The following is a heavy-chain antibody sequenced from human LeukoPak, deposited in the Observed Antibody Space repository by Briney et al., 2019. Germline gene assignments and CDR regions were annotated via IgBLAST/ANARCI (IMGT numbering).Heavy chain of an antibody. D-gene: IGHD3-22*01. J-gene: IGHJ4*02. CDR3: TTYYDSGPSKD. V-gene: IGHV3-7*05. CDR2: INENGGDQ. Sequence: GGSLRLSCAASGFSFSSFWMTWVRQAPGKGLEWVANINENGGDQYYGDSVKGRFTISRDNTKNSLYLQMSSLRAEDTAMYYCTTYYDSGPSKDWGRGTLVTVSS. CDR1: GFSFSSFW.